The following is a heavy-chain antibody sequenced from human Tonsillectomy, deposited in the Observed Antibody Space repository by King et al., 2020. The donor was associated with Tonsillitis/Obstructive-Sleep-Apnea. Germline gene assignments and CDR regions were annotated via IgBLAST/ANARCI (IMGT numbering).Heavy chain of an antibody. CDR1: GFTFSRYE. V-gene: IGHV3-48*03. CDR2: INSSGSSK. CDR3: ARDHITTFYMDV. Sequence: EVQLVESGGGLVQPGGSLRLSCAASGFTFSRYEMNWVRQAPGKGLEWISYINSSGSSKCYADSVKGRFTISRDNAKNSLYLQMNSLRAEDTAVYYCARDHITTFYMDVWGKGTTVTVSS. J-gene: IGHJ6*03. D-gene: IGHD3-3*01.